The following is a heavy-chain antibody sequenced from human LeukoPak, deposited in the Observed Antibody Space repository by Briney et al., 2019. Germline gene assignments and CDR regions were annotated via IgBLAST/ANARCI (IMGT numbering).Heavy chain of an antibody. CDR3: AASGLSGDYYNSSGYSDY. V-gene: IGHV1-18*01. CDR1: GYPFTSYG. J-gene: IGHJ4*02. D-gene: IGHD3-22*01. CDR2: ISAYNGNT. Sequence: GASVKVSCTASGYPFTSYGISWVRQAPGQGLEWMGWISAYNGNTNYAQKLQGRVTMTTDTSTSTAYIELSSPRSDDTAVYYCAASGLSGDYYNSSGYSDYWGQGTLVTVSS.